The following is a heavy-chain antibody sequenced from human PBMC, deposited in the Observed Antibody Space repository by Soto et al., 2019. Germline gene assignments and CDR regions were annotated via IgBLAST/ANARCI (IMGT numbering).Heavy chain of an antibody. CDR2: IYYSGRP. V-gene: IGHV4-31*03. CDR3: ARGEWLGERRFDP. J-gene: IGHJ5*02. D-gene: IGHD3-16*01. CDR1: GGSISSGGYY. Sequence: QVQLQESGPGLVKPSQTLSLTCTVSGGSISSGGYYWSWIRKHPRKGLEWIAYIYYSGRPYYNMSIKSRVTIPVDTSKNQFCLKLSSVTAADTTVYYCARGEWLGERRFDPWGQGPLVTVSS.